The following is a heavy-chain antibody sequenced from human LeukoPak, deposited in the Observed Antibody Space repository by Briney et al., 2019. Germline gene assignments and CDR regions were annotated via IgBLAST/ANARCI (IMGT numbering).Heavy chain of an antibody. V-gene: IGHV4-39*07. J-gene: IGHJ4*02. CDR3: ARGIPGYFNTSGYYYDY. Sequence: SETLSLTCSVSGGSISSSSSYWGWIRQPPGKGLEWIGSIYYSGSSFDNPALKSRVTISVDTSKNQFSLKLSSVTAADTAVYYCARGIPGYFNTSGYYYDYWGQGTLVTVSS. D-gene: IGHD3-22*01. CDR2: IYYSGSS. CDR1: GGSISSSSSY.